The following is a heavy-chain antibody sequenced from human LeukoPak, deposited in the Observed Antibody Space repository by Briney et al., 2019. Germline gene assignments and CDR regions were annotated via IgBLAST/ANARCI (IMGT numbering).Heavy chain of an antibody. J-gene: IGHJ4*02. D-gene: IGHD6-19*01. Sequence: ASVKVSCKASGYTFTSYDINWVRQATGQGLEWMGWMNPNSGNTNYAQKLQGRVTMTTDTSTSTAYMELRSLRSDDTAVYYCARVLIAVAGIDYWGQGTLVTVSS. V-gene: IGHV1-18*01. CDR2: MNPNSGNT. CDR3: ARVLIAVAGIDY. CDR1: GYTFTSYD.